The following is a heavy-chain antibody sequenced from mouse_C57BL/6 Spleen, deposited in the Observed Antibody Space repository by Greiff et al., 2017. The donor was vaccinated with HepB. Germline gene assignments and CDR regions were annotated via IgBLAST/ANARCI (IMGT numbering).Heavy chain of an antibody. CDR2: INPYNGDT. J-gene: IGHJ3*01. V-gene: IGHV1-20*01. Sequence: EVQLKQSGPELVKPGDSVKISCKASGYSFTGYFMNWVMQSHGKSLEWIGRINPYNGDTFYNQKFKGKATLTVDKSSSTAHMELRSLASEDSAVYDCARDGSSHAWFAYWGQGTLVTVSA. D-gene: IGHD1-1*01. CDR3: ARDGSSHAWFAY. CDR1: GYSFTGYF.